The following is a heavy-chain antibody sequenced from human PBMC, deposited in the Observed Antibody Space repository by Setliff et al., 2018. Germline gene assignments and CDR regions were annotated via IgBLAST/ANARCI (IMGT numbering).Heavy chain of an antibody. CDR1: GGSISSGTFY. CDR2: IYSSGNI. J-gene: IGHJ4*02. Sequence: PSETLSLTCTVSGGSISSGTFYWTWLRQPAGKGLEWIGHIYSSGNINYNPSLVSRVTISIDTSKSQFSLRLSSVTAADTAVYYCGRQRRIWNDLDYFDYWGQGTLVTVSS. D-gene: IGHD1-1*01. CDR3: GRQRRIWNDLDYFDY. V-gene: IGHV4-61*09.